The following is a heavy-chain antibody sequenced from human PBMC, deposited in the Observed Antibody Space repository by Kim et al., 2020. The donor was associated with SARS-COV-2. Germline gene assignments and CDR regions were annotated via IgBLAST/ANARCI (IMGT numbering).Heavy chain of an antibody. CDR2: IYSGGST. J-gene: IGHJ4*02. Sequence: GGSLRLSCAASGFTVSSNYMSWVRQAPGKGLEWVSVIYSGGSTYYADSVKGRFTISRDNSKNTLYLQMNSLRAEDTAVYYCARAPFYDSSGYQHYFDYWGQGTLVTVSS. CDR3: ARAPFYDSSGYQHYFDY. V-gene: IGHV3-66*01. CDR1: GFTVSSNY. D-gene: IGHD3-22*01.